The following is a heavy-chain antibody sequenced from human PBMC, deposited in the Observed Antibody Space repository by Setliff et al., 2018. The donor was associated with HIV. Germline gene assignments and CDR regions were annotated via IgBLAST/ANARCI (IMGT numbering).Heavy chain of an antibody. CDR2: MSPNSGGA. V-gene: IGHV1-2*02. J-gene: IGHJ6*03. Sequence: ASVKVSCKASGYTFSAYYIHWVRQAPGQGLEWMGWMSPNSGGANYAQAFQGRINMTRDSSITTAYLELNNLRSDDSATYFCARKRKDYFGSGSYSGFCYSYHMDVWGQGTTVTVSS. D-gene: IGHD3-10*01. CDR1: GYTFSAYY. CDR3: ARKRKDYFGSGSYSGFCYSYHMDV.